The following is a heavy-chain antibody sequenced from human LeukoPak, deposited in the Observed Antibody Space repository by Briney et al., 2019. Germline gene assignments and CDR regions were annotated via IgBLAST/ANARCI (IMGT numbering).Heavy chain of an antibody. J-gene: IGHJ6*03. CDR1: GGSFSGYY. D-gene: IGHD3-10*01. Sequence: SETLSLTCAVYGGSFSGYYWSWIRQPPEKGLEWIGEINHRGTTKYNPSLKSRVSISVDTSKNQFSLKLSSVTAADTAVYYCARRVGRWFGERAYYYNYMDVWGKGTTVTISS. CDR2: INHRGTT. V-gene: IGHV4-34*01. CDR3: ARRVGRWFGERAYYYNYMDV.